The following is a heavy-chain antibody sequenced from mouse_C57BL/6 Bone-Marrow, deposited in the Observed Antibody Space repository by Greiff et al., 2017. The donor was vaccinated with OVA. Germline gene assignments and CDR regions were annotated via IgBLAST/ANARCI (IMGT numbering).Heavy chain of an antibody. D-gene: IGHD3-2*02. J-gene: IGHJ3*01. CDR1: GYTFTSYW. V-gene: IGHV1-64*01. CDR3: ARGTAQATLAY. Sequence: VQRQEPGAELVKPGASVKLSCKASGYTFTSYWMHWVKQRPGQGLEWIVMIHPNSGITNYNEKFKSKATLTVDKSSSTAYMQLSSLTSEDSAVYYCARGTAQATLAYWGQGTLVTVSA. CDR2: IHPNSGIT.